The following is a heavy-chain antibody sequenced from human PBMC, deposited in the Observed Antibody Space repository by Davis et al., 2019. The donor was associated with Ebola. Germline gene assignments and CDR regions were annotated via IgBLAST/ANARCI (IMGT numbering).Heavy chain of an antibody. CDR3: ASNTRPYCGGDCYPGH. V-gene: IGHV1-46*01. D-gene: IGHD2-21*02. J-gene: IGHJ4*02. CDR1: GYIFTSND. Sequence: ASVKVSCKASGYIFTSNDINWVRQATGQGLEWMGIINPSGGSTSYAQKFQGRVTMTRDTSTSTVYMELSSLRSEDTAVYYCASNTRPYCGGDCYPGHWGQGTLVTVSS. CDR2: INPSGGST.